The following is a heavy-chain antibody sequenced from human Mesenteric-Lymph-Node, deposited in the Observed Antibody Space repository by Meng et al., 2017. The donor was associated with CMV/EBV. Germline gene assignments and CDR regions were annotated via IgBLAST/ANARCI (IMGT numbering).Heavy chain of an antibody. CDR1: GFPFSSQW. J-gene: IGHJ3*02. CDR2: IRSKAYGGTT. Sequence: GESLKISCTASGFPFSSQWMHWVRQAPGKGLEWVGFIRSKAYGGTTEYAASVKGRFTISRDDSKSIAYLQMNSLKTEDTAVYYCTRRSGYCSSTSCYTRTDAFDIWGQGTMVTVSS. V-gene: IGHV3-49*02. CDR3: TRRSGYCSSTSCYTRTDAFDI. D-gene: IGHD2-2*02.